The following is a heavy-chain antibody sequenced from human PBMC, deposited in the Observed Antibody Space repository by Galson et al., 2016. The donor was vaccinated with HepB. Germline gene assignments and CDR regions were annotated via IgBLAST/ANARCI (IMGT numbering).Heavy chain of an antibody. CDR1: GFSFRLYG. CDR2: IWYDGETK. CDR3: ARARYSSSWFGDFDY. V-gene: IGHV3-33*01. J-gene: IGHJ4*02. Sequence: SLRLSCAASGFSFRLYGMHWVRQAPGKGLEWVALIWYDGETKYSADSVKGRFTISRDNSDNTLYLHMNSLRAEDTAVYYCARARYSSSWFGDFDYWGQGTLVIVSS. D-gene: IGHD6-19*01.